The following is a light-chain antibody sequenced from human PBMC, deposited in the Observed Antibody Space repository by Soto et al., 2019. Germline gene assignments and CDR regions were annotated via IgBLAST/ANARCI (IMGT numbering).Light chain of an antibody. Sequence: QSVLTPPASLSGSPGQSITISCTGTSSDVGGYNYVSWYQQHPGKAPKLIIYEVTNRPSGISYRFSGSKSGNTASLTISGLQAEDEADYYCSSHTSSNTRVFGTGTKVTVL. CDR1: SSDVGGYNY. CDR3: SSHTSSNTRV. J-gene: IGLJ1*01. CDR2: EVT. V-gene: IGLV2-14*01.